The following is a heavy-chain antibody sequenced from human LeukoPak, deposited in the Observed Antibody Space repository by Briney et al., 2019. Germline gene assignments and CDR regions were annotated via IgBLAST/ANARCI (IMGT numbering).Heavy chain of an antibody. CDR2: ISISSGTT. D-gene: IGHD4-17*01. Sequence: GGSLRLSCAASGFTFDDYAMTWVRQAPGKGLEWVSTISISSGTTYYADSVKGRFTISRDNSKNTLYLQMNSLRAEDTAVYYCAKASDTVTTRNYFDYWGQGTLVTVSS. CDR3: AKASDTVTTRNYFDY. J-gene: IGHJ4*02. V-gene: IGHV3-23*01. CDR1: GFTFDDYA.